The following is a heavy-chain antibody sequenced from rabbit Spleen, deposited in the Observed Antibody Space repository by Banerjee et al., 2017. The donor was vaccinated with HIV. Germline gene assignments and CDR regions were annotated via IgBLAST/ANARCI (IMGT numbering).Heavy chain of an antibody. D-gene: IGHD3-1*01. Sequence: QSLEESGGGLVKPGASLTLTCKASGFSFNSGYDMCWVRQAPGKGLEWVACAYAGSSGSTYSATWAKGRFTISRTSSTSVTLQMTSLTAADTATYFCAGDLASVVGWNFGLWGPGTLVTVS. V-gene: IGHV1S40*01. J-gene: IGHJ4*01. CDR3: AGDLASVVGWNFGL. CDR2: AYAGSSGST. CDR1: GFSFNSGYD.